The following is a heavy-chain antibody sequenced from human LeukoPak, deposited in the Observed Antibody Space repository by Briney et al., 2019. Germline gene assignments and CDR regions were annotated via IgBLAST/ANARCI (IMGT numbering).Heavy chain of an antibody. Sequence: GGSLRLSCAASGFTFSNYGMHWVRQAPGKGLEWVAFLRYDGSNKYYTDSVKGRFTISRDNSRNTLFLQMNSLRIEDTAMYYCAKEILTADAFDIWGQGTMVTVSS. J-gene: IGHJ3*02. CDR2: LRYDGSNK. V-gene: IGHV3-30*02. CDR3: AKEILTADAFDI. D-gene: IGHD5-18*01. CDR1: GFTFSNYG.